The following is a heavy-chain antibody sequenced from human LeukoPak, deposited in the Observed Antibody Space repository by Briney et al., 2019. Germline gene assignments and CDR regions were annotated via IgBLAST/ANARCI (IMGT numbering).Heavy chain of an antibody. Sequence: GGSLRLSCAASGFTFSSYAMYWVRQAPGKGLEWVAVISYDGSDKFYADSVKGRFTISRDNAKNSLYLQMNSLRAEDTAVYHCARDQIAAVPVDYWGQGTLVTVSS. CDR3: ARDQIAAVPVDY. J-gene: IGHJ4*02. D-gene: IGHD6-13*01. CDR1: GFTFSSYA. V-gene: IGHV3-30*04. CDR2: ISYDGSDK.